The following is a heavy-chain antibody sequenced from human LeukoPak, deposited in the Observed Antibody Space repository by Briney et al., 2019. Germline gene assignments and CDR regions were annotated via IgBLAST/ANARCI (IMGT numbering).Heavy chain of an antibody. Sequence: PGRSLRLSCAASGFTFSSYGMHWVRQAPGKGLEWVAVISYDGSNKYYADSVKGRFTISRDNAKNSLYLQMNSLRAEDTAVYYCARDGAGYRNFDYWGQGTLVTVSS. CDR3: ARDGAGYRNFDY. D-gene: IGHD5-24*01. J-gene: IGHJ4*02. CDR2: ISYDGSNK. CDR1: GFTFSSYG. V-gene: IGHV3-30*03.